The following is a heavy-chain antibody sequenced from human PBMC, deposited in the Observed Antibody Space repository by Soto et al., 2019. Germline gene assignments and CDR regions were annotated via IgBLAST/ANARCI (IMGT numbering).Heavy chain of an antibody. CDR1: GGSISSGGYY. CDR2: VHYSGTT. V-gene: IGHV4-31*03. J-gene: IGHJ3*02. CDR3: ARDRKTWCSGNTCYEQDAFDI. D-gene: IGHD2-2*01. Sequence: QVQVQESGPGLVKPSQTLTLTCTVSGGSISSGGYYWTWIRQHPGKGLEWLGNVHYSGTTYYNPSLKSRVTISVYTSKNHFSRKLSSVTAADTAVYYCARDRKTWCSGNTCYEQDAFDIWGQGTMVTVSS.